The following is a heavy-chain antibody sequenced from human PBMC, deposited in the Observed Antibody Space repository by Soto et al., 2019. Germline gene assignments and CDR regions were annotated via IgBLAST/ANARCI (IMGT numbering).Heavy chain of an antibody. J-gene: IGHJ3*02. CDR3: TTDVYCSGGSCYSRGFRVSYDAFDI. CDR2: IKSKTDGGTT. Sequence: GGSLRLSCAASGFTFSNAWMSWVRQAPGKGLEWVGRIKSKTDGGTTDFAAPVKGRFTISRDDSKNTLYLQMHSLRTEDTAVYYCTTDVYCSGGSCYSRGFRVSYDAFDIWGQGTMVTVSS. D-gene: IGHD2-15*01. V-gene: IGHV3-15*01. CDR1: GFTFSNAW.